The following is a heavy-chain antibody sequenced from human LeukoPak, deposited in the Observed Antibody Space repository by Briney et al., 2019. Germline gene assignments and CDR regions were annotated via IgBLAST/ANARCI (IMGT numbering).Heavy chain of an antibody. CDR3: AMSPKYEPAAEY. CDR2: INPNSGGT. CDR1: GYTFTGYY. Sequence: GASVKVSCKASGYTFTGYYMHWVRQAPGQGLEWMGWINPNSGGTNYAQKFQGRVTMTMDTSISTAYMELSRLRSDDTAVYYCAMSPKYEPAAEYWGQGTLVTVSS. D-gene: IGHD6-25*01. J-gene: IGHJ4*02. V-gene: IGHV1-2*02.